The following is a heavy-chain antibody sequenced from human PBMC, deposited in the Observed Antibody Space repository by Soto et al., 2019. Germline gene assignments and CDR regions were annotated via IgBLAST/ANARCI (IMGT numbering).Heavy chain of an antibody. J-gene: IGHJ6*02. V-gene: IGHV1-69*06. CDR2: IIPIFGTA. Sequence: SVQVSSKASGGTFSSYAISWVRQAPGQGLEWMGGIIPIFGTANYAQKFQGRVTITADKSTSTAYMELSSLRSEDTAVYYCAGDTGMVNYGMDVWGQGNTVTVSS. CDR1: GGTFSSYA. CDR3: AGDTGMVNYGMDV. D-gene: IGHD5-18*01.